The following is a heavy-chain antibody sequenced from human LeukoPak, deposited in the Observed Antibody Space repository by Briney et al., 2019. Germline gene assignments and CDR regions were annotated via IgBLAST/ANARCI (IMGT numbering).Heavy chain of an antibody. Sequence: GRSLRLSCAASGFTFSSYAMHWVRQAPGKGLEWVAVISYDGSNKYYADSVKGRFTISRDNSKNTLYLQMNSLRAEDTAVYYCARERCSGGSCYPDPWGQGTLVTVSS. V-gene: IGHV3-30*04. CDR1: GFTFSSYA. CDR2: ISYDGSNK. J-gene: IGHJ5*02. D-gene: IGHD2-15*01. CDR3: ARERCSGGSCYPDP.